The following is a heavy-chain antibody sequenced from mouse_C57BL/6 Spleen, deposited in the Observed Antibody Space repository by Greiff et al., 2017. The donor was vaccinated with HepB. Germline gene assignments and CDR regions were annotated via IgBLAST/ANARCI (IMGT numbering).Heavy chain of an antibody. D-gene: IGHD1-1*01. CDR1: GFTFTDYY. CDR2: IRNKANGYTT. CDR3: ARYYGSSPWFAY. V-gene: IGHV7-3*01. J-gene: IGHJ3*01. Sequence: EVNVVESGGGLVQPGGSLSLSCAASGFTFTDYYMSWVRQPPGKALEWLGFIRNKANGYTTEYSASVKGRFTISRDNSQSILYLQMNALRAEDSATYYCARYYGSSPWFAYWGQGTLVTVSA.